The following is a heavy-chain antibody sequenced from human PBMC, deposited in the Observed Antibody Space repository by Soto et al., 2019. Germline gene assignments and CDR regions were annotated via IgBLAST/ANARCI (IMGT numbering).Heavy chain of an antibody. J-gene: IGHJ6*02. V-gene: IGHV1-69*13. Sequence: GASVKVSCKASGGTFSSYAISWVRQAPGQGLEWMGGIIPIFGTANYAQKFQGRVTITADESTSAAYMELSSLRSEDTAVYYCARDRLYGDYVGTYYYYYYGMDVWGQGTTVTVSS. CDR2: IIPIFGTA. D-gene: IGHD4-17*01. CDR3: ARDRLYGDYVGTYYYYYYGMDV. CDR1: GGTFSSYA.